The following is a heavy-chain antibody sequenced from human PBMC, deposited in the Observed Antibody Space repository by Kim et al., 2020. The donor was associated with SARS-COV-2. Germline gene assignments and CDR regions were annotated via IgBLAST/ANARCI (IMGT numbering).Heavy chain of an antibody. CDR1: GVSLSSSTYY. J-gene: IGHJ6*01. Sequence: SETLSLTCTVSGVSLSSSTYYWGWIRQPPGKGLKWIGSIYESGATSYSSSLKSRVSISVDTSKNQISLKLTSVTAADTAAYFCARGWFGELTYFYYGMDV. V-gene: IGHV4-39*07. CDR3: ARGWFGELTYFYYGMDV. D-gene: IGHD3-10*01. CDR2: IYESGAT.